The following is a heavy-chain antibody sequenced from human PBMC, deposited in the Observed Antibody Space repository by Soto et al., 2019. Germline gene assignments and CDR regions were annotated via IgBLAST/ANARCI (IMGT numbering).Heavy chain of an antibody. J-gene: IGHJ4*02. CDR3: ASSHIAVAAYFDY. Sequence: QVQLVQSGAEVKKPGASVKVSCKASGYTFTSYDINWVRQATGQGLEWMGWMNPNSGNTGYAQKFQGRVTMTRNTSISTAYMELCSLRSEDTAVYYCASSHIAVAAYFDYWGQGTLVTVSS. D-gene: IGHD6-19*01. CDR1: GYTFTSYD. CDR2: MNPNSGNT. V-gene: IGHV1-8*01.